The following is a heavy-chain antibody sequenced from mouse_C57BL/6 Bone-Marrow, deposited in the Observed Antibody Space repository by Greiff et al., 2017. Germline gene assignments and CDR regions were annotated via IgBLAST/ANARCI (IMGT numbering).Heavy chain of an antibody. CDR2: IHPNSGST. CDR3: ARGRGLRRGGYAMDY. V-gene: IGHV1-64*01. CDR1: GYTFTSYW. Sequence: VQLQQPGAELVKPGASVKLSCKASGYTFTSYWMHWVKQRPGQGLEWIGMIHPNSGSTNYNEKFKSKATLTVDKSSSTAYMQLSSLTSEDSAVYYCARGRGLRRGGYAMDYWGQGTSVTVSS. D-gene: IGHD2-4*01. J-gene: IGHJ4*01.